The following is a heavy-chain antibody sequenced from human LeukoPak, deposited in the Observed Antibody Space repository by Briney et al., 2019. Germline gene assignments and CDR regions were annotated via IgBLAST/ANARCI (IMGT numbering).Heavy chain of an antibody. CDR2: IYPGDSDT. Sequence: GESLKISCQGSGYSFTSYWIGWVRQMPGKGLEWMGIIYPGDSDTRYSPSFQGQVTISADKSISTAYLQWSSLKASDTAMYYCARRRYYDSSGQYYFDYWGQGTLVTVSS. CDR1: GYSFTSYW. D-gene: IGHD3-22*01. J-gene: IGHJ4*02. CDR3: ARRRYYDSSGQYYFDY. V-gene: IGHV5-51*01.